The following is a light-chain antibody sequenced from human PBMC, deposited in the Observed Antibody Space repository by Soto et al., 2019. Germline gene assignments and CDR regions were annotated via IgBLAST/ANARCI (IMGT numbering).Light chain of an antibody. CDR2: DAS. CDR1: QDIRNY. CDR3: QKLRSYPSN. V-gene: IGKV1-9*01. Sequence: IQFTHSPSSLSESVVDRVTVTFLASQDIRNYLAWYQQKPGKAPKLLICDASTLYSGVPSRFSGSGSGTAFTLTISGLQPEDFAAYYCQKLRSYPSNFGGGTKVAIK. J-gene: IGKJ4*01.